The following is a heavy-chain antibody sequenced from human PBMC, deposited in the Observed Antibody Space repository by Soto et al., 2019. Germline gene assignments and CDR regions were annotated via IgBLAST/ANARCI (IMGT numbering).Heavy chain of an antibody. J-gene: IGHJ5*02. CDR3: ARAPEGEYNWFDP. Sequence: ASVKVSCKASGGTFSSYTISWVRQAPGQGLEWMGRIIPILGIANYAQKFQGRVTITADKSTSTAYMELSSLRSEDTAVYYCARAPEGEYNWFDPWGQGTLVTVSS. D-gene: IGHD3-10*01. V-gene: IGHV1-69*02. CDR1: GGTFSSYT. CDR2: IIPILGIA.